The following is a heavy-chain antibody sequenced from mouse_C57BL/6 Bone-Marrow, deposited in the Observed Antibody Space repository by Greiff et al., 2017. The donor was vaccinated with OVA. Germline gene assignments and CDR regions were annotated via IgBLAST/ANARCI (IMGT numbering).Heavy chain of an antibody. CDR2: INPSSGYT. Sequence: QVQLQQSGAELAKPGASVKLSCKASGYTFTSYWMHWVKQRPGQGLEWIGYINPSSGYTKYNQKFKDKATLTADKSSSTAYMQLSSLTYEYSAVYYCGDGSYIDYWGQGTTLTVSS. J-gene: IGHJ2*01. D-gene: IGHD2-3*01. CDR3: GDGSYIDY. V-gene: IGHV1-7*01. CDR1: GYTFTSYW.